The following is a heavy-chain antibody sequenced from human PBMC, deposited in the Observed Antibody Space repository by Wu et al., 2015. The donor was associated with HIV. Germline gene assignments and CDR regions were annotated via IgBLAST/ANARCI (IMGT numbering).Heavy chain of an antibody. CDR3: ARSDFGSGTLASH. D-gene: IGHD3-10*01. V-gene: IGHV1-2*02. CDR1: EYTFTAYY. Sequence: QVYLAQSGAEVKKPGASLRVSCRASEYTFTAYYLHWFRQAPGQTFEWMGYITPRSGSTLYSQKFRDRVSLTRDTAISTAFMDLTGLTSDDTAVYYCARSDFGSGTLASHWGQGPWSPSPQ. CDR2: ITPRSGST. J-gene: IGHJ1*01.